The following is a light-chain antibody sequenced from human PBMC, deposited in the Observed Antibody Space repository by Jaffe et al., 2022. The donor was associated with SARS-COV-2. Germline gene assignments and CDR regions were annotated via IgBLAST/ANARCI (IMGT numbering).Light chain of an antibody. CDR1: SSDIGAYKY. V-gene: IGLV2-14*01. Sequence: QSALTQPASVSGSPGQSITISCTGSSSDIGAYKYVSWYQQHPGKAPKLMIYDVSNRPSGVSNRFSGSKSGNTASLTISGLQAEDEADYYCSSYTSSSPVLFGGGTKLTVL. CDR3: SSYTSSSPVL. J-gene: IGLJ2*01. CDR2: DVS.